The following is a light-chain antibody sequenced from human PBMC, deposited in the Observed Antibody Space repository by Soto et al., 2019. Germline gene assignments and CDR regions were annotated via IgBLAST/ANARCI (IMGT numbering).Light chain of an antibody. CDR3: MQGTHWPRT. CDR1: QSLVASDGNTY. J-gene: IGKJ1*01. Sequence: DVVVTQSPLSLPVTLGQPASISCRSSQSLVASDGNTYLNWFQQRPGQSPRRLMYKVSNRDSGVPDRSSGTGSGTDFTLKISRVEAEDIGVYYCMQGTHWPRTFGQGTRVEIK. V-gene: IGKV2-30*01. CDR2: KVS.